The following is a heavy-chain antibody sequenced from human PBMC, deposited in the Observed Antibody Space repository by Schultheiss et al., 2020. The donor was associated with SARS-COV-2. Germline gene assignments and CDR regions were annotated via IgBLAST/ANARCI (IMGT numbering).Heavy chain of an antibody. J-gene: IGHJ3*02. V-gene: IGHV4-34*01. D-gene: IGHD5-12*01. CDR3: ARDRGYSGYDDAFDI. CDR2: INHSGST. CDR1: GGSFSGYY. Sequence: SETLSLTCAVYGGSFSGYYWSWIRQPPGKGLEWIGEINHSGSTNYNPSLKSRVTISVDTSKNQFSLKLSSVTAADTAVYYCARDRGYSGYDDAFDIWGQGTMVTVSS.